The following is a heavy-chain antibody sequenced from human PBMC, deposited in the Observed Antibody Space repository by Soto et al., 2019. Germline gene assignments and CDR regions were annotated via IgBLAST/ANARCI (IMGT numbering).Heavy chain of an antibody. CDR2: ISYDGSNK. CDR1: GFTFSSYG. V-gene: IGHV3-30*18. Sequence: QVQLVESGGGVVQPGRSLRLSCAASGFTFSSYGMHWVRQAPGKGLEWVAVISYDGSNKYYADSVKGRFTISRDNSKNTLYLQMKSLRAEDTAVYYCAKLIAARPYYYGMDVWGQGTTVTVSS. J-gene: IGHJ6*02. CDR3: AKLIAARPYYYGMDV. D-gene: IGHD6-6*01.